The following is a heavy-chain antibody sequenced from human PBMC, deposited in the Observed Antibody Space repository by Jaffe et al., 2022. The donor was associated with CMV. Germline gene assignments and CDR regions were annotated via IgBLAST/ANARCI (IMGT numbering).Heavy chain of an antibody. CDR3: TRGAGMGNSGEYYYYGLDV. J-gene: IGHJ6*02. D-gene: IGHD5-18*01. V-gene: IGHV3-72*01. Sequence: EVQLVESGGGLVQPGGSLRLSCATSGFTFSDHYMDWVRQAPGKGLEWVARTRNKPNSYTTEYAASVKGRFTISRDDSKNLLYLQMNSLKSEDSAVYYCTRGAGMGNSGEYYYYGLDVWGQGTTVTVAS. CDR2: TRNKPNSYTT. CDR1: GFTFSDHY.